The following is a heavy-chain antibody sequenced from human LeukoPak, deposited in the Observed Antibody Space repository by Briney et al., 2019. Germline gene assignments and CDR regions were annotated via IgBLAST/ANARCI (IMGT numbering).Heavy chain of an antibody. D-gene: IGHD3-22*01. J-gene: IGHJ4*02. Sequence: PWRSLRDSCAASGFTFRSYGMHWVRQAPGKGLEWVAVVWYDGTNTYYAESMKGRFTISRDNSKNTLYLQMNSLRAEDTAVYYCAKDRSSGYYSFDYWGQGTLVTVSS. V-gene: IGHV3-33*06. CDR1: GFTFRSYG. CDR2: VWYDGTNT. CDR3: AKDRSSGYYSFDY.